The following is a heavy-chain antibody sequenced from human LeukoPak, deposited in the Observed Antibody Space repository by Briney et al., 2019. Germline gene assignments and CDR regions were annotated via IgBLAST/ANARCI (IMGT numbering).Heavy chain of an antibody. CDR3: AKTTAGNSSGRYPGWPVDY. Sequence: GGSLRLSCAASGFTFSRDWMHWVRQAPGKGLEWVSGISGSGGDTYFADSVKGRFTISRDHSKNTVFLQMDSLRAEDTAVYYCAKTTAGNSSGRYPGWPVDYWGQGTLVTVSS. J-gene: IGHJ4*02. CDR2: ISGSGGDT. D-gene: IGHD6-19*01. CDR1: GFTFSRDW. V-gene: IGHV3-23*01.